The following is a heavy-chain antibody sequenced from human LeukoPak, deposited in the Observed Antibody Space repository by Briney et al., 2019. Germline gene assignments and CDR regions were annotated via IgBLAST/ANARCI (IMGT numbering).Heavy chain of an antibody. J-gene: IGHJ5*02. D-gene: IGHD2-15*01. Sequence: ASVTVSCKASGYTFTSYDINWVRQATGQGLEWMGWMNPNSGNTGYAQKFQGRVTITRNTSISTAYMELSSLRSEDTAVYYCARGYCSGGSCYMADSWFDPWGQGTLVTVSS. CDR3: ARGYCSGGSCYMADSWFDP. CDR1: GYTFTSYD. V-gene: IGHV1-8*03. CDR2: MNPNSGNT.